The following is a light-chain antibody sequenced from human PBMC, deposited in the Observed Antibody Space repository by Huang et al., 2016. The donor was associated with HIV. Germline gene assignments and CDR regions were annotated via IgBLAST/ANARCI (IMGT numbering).Light chain of an antibody. J-gene: IGKJ2*01. Sequence: DIQMTQSPSSLSASVGDRVTITCQASHDISNYLNWYQQKPGKVPKLLIYDASNLETGVPSRCSGSGSVTDFTFTISSLQPEDIATYYCQQYDDLPYTFGQGTKLEIK. CDR3: QQYDDLPYT. CDR2: DAS. V-gene: IGKV1-33*01. CDR1: HDISNY.